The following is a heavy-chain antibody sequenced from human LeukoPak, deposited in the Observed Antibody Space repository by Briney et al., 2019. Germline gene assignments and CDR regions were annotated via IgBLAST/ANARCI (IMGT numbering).Heavy chain of an antibody. V-gene: IGHV4-39*01. D-gene: IGHD6-19*01. CDR3: SILGVEAVAVTRFDY. CDR2: IYYSGST. J-gene: IGHJ4*02. Sequence: SETLSLTCTVSGGSISSSSDYWGWIRQPPGKGLEWIGTIYYSGSTYYNPSLNGRVAIPVHPSKNQCSLRLNSVTAADTAVYYCSILGVEAVAVTRFDYWGQGTLVSVSS. CDR1: GGSISSSSDY.